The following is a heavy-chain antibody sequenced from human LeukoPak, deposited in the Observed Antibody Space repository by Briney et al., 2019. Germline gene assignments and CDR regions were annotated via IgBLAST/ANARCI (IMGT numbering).Heavy chain of an antibody. CDR3: AKFGELANYFDY. V-gene: IGHV1-46*01. D-gene: IGHD3-10*01. CDR1: GYTFTSYY. J-gene: IGHJ4*02. Sequence: ASVKVSCKASGYTFTSYYMHWVRQAPGQGLEWMGIINPSGGSTSYAQKFQGRVTMSRYTSTSTVYMELSSLRSEDPTVYYCAKFGELANYFDYWGQGTLVTVSS. CDR2: INPSGGST.